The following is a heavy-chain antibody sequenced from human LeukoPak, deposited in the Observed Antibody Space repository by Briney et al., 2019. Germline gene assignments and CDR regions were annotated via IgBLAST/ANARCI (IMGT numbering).Heavy chain of an antibody. V-gene: IGHV4-38-2*02. D-gene: IGHD1-26*01. J-gene: IGHJ4*02. CDR3: ARFNSGSYQHYFDY. CDR1: GYSISSGYY. Sequence: SETLSLTCTVSGYSISSGYYWGWIRQPPGKGLEWIGSIYYSGSTYYNPSLKSRVTISVDTSKNQFSLKLSSVAAADTAVYYCARFNSGSYQHYFDYWGQGTLVTVSS. CDR2: IYYSGST.